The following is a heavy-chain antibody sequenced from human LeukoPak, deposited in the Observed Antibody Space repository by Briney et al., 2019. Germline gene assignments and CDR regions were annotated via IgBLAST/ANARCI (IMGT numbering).Heavy chain of an antibody. V-gene: IGHV3-48*01. CDR2: ISRTGTTI. J-gene: IGHJ4*02. CDR3: AKMSPPDTTRSFDY. Sequence: PGGSLRLSCAASGFTFNSYTMNWVRQAPGKGLEWISYISRTGTTIYYADSVKGRFTISRDNSKNTLFLQMSSLRVEDTAVYYCAKMSPPDTTRSFDYWGQGTLVTVSS. CDR1: GFTFNSYT. D-gene: IGHD1-26*01.